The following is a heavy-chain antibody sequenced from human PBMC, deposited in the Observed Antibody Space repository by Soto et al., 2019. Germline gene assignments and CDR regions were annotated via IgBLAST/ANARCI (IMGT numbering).Heavy chain of an antibody. CDR3: ARDTSPYSRGWHNRHFDY. D-gene: IGHD6-19*01. V-gene: IGHV3-30-3*01. Sequence: QVQLVESGGGVVQPGRSLRLSCAASGFTFSSYAMHWVRQAPGKGLEWVAVISYDGSNKYYTDSVKGRFTISRDNSKNTLHLQMNSLRPEDTAVYYCARDTSPYSRGWHNRHFDYWGQGTLVTVSS. J-gene: IGHJ4*02. CDR1: GFTFSSYA. CDR2: ISYDGSNK.